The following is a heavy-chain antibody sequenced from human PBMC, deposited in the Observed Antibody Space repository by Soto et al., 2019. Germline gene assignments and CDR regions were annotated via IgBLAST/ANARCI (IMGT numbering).Heavy chain of an antibody. V-gene: IGHV4-59*01. J-gene: IGHJ3*02. CDR2: IYYSGST. Sequence: SETLSLTCTVSGGSISSYYWSWIRQPPGKGLGWIEYIYYSGSTNYNPSLKSRVTISVDTSKNQFSLKLSSVTAADTAVYYCAREDCSGGSCYSYAFDIWGQGTMVTVS. D-gene: IGHD2-15*01. CDR1: GGSISSYY. CDR3: AREDCSGGSCYSYAFDI.